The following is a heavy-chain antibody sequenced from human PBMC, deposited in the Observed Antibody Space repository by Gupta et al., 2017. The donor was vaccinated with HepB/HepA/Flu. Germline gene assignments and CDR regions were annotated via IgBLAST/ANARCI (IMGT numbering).Heavy chain of an antibody. V-gene: IGHV3-72*01. D-gene: IGHD3-10*01. CDR1: GFTFRDHY. CDR3: ARGAYRSGSYFFDN. J-gene: IGHJ4*02. Sequence: EVQLVESGGGLVQPGGSLRLSCEASGFTFRDHYMDWVRQAPGKGLEWVGRSRNKGDSYTTDYGASVKDRFTISRDDSKNSLLLQMNSLKIDDTAVYYCARGAYRSGSYFFDNWGQGIQVTVS. CDR2: SRNKGDSYTT.